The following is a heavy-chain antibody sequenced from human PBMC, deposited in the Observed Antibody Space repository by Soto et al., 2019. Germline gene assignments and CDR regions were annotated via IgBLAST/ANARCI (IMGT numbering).Heavy chain of an antibody. CDR2: ISAYSGNT. V-gene: IGHV1-18*01. CDR1: GFTFTSSA. CDR3: ARDARHDYGGNTIYYYGMDV. D-gene: IGHD4-17*01. Sequence: ASVKVSCKASGFTFTSSAIQWVRQARGQGLEWIGWISAYSGNTNYAQKLQDRVTMTTDTSTSTAYMELRSLRSDDTAVYYCARDARHDYGGNTIYYYGMDVWGQGTTVTVSS. J-gene: IGHJ6*02.